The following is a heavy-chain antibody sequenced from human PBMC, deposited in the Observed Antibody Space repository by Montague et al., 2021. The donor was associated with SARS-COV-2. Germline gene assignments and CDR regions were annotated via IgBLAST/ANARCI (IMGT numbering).Heavy chain of an antibody. J-gene: IGHJ4*02. CDR3: VTPGKAAVAGQFDY. CDR2: IYEGDTX. V-gene: IGHV4-39*07. CDR1: GGSIRSTTGY. Sequence: ETLALTCTVSGGSIRSTTGYWGWIRQSPGKGLEWIGYIYEGDTXYYXPSLKSRVAISLDTPNNQFSLKITSLIVADTAIYYCVTPGKAAVAGQFDYWGPGILVTVSS. D-gene: IGHD6-19*01.